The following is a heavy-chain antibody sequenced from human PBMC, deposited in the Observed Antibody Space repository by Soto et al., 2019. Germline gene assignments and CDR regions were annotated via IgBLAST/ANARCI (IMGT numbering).Heavy chain of an antibody. CDR1: GYGFTSYW. CDR2: IYPGDSDT. D-gene: IGHD6-6*01. V-gene: IGHV5-51*01. Sequence: GESLKISCKGSGYGFTSYWIGWVRQMPGKGLEWMGIIYPGDSDTRYSPSFQGQVTISADKSISTAYLQWSSLKASDTAMYYCATSSIAARPPGDYGMDVWGQGTTVTVSS. CDR3: ATSSIAARPPGDYGMDV. J-gene: IGHJ6*02.